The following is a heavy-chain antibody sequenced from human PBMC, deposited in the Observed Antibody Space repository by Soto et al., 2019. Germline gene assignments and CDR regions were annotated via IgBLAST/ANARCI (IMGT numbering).Heavy chain of an antibody. CDR2: IFYTGIT. Sequence: QVQLQESGPGLVKPSETMSLTCSVSGDSVSRSKYYWTWIRQSPGKGLEWLGYIFYTGITEYNPSLASRIPLALDTPKNKFSLNLPSLTAADTALYYCVSDTYSHATRAFYRYFDTWGPGTLVTVTS. CDR1: GDSVSRSKYY. D-gene: IGHD2-15*01. J-gene: IGHJ4*02. CDR3: VSDTYSHATRAFYRYFDT. V-gene: IGHV4-61*01.